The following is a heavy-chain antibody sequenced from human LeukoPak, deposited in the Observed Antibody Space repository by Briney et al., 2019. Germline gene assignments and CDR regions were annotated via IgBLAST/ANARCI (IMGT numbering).Heavy chain of an antibody. CDR3: ARGRYSGYDWFDY. Sequence: GGSLRLSCEASGFPFSSYAMHWARQAPGKGLEYVSAISSNGGSTYYANSVKGRFTTSRDNSKNTLYLQMGSLRAEDMAVYYCARGRYSGYDWFDYWGQGTLVTVSS. D-gene: IGHD5-12*01. CDR2: ISSNGGST. CDR1: GFPFSSYA. J-gene: IGHJ4*02. V-gene: IGHV3-64*01.